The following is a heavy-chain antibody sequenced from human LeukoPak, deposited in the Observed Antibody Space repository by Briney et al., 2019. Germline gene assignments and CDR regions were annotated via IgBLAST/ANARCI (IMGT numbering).Heavy chain of an antibody. D-gene: IGHD1-26*01. CDR3: ARVRGSYSSDY. V-gene: IGHV3-11*04. J-gene: IGHJ4*02. CDR1: GFTFSDYY. Sequence: PGGSLRLSCAASGFTFSDYYMSWIRQAPGKGLEWVSYISTSGTTIRYADPVKGRFTISRDDAKNSLYLQMNNLRAEDAAVYYCARVRGSYSSDYWGQGTLVTVS. CDR2: ISTSGTTI.